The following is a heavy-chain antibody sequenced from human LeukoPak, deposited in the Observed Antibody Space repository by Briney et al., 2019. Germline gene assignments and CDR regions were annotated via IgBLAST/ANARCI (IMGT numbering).Heavy chain of an antibody. CDR3: ARDQYYYDSSGYFRFDY. D-gene: IGHD3-22*01. Sequence: SETLSLTCTVSGGSISSYYWSWIRQPPGKGLEWIGNIHYSGSTNYNPSLKSRVTISVDRSKNQFSLKLNSVTAADTAIYYCARDQYYYDSSGYFRFDYWGQGTLVTVSS. V-gene: IGHV4-59*12. J-gene: IGHJ4*02. CDR1: GGSISSYY. CDR2: IHYSGST.